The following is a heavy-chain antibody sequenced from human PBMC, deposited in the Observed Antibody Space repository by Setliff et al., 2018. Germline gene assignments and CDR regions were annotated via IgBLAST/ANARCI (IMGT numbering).Heavy chain of an antibody. Sequence: ASVKVSCKASGYTFTSYAMNWVRQAPGQGLEWMGWINTNTGNPTYAQGFTRRFVFSLDTSVSTAYLQISSLKAEDTAVYYCARDNRGYAWDYYYYMDVWGKGTTVTVSS. CDR3: ARDNRGYAWDYYYYMDV. V-gene: IGHV7-4-1*02. D-gene: IGHD2-15*01. CDR1: GYTFTSYA. J-gene: IGHJ6*03. CDR2: INTNTGNP.